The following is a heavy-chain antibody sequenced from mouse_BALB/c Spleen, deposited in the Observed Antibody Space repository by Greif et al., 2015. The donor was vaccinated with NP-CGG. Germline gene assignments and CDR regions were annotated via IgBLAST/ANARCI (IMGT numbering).Heavy chain of an antibody. D-gene: IGHD2-1*01. CDR3: ARCNYPFDY. Sequence: DVKLVESGGGLVQPGGSRKLSCAASGFTFSSFGMHWVRQAPEKGLEWVAYISSGSSTIYYADTVKGRFTISRDNPKNTLCLQMTSLRSEDTAMYYCARCNYPFDYWGQGTPLTVSS. CDR1: GFTFSSFG. J-gene: IGHJ2*01. CDR2: ISSGSSTI. V-gene: IGHV5-17*02.